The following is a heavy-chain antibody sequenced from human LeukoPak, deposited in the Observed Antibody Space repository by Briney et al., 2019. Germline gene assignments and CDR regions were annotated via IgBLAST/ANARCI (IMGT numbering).Heavy chain of an antibody. D-gene: IGHD6-19*01. CDR2: ISAYNGNT. V-gene: IGHV1-18*01. CDR1: GYTFTSYG. J-gene: IGHJ4*02. CDR3: ARTVAGKGTWTY. Sequence: ASVKVSCKASGYTFTSYGISWVRQAPGQGLEWMGWISAYNGNTNYAQKLQGRATMTTDTSTSTAYMELRSLRSDDTAVYYCARTVAGKGTWTYWGQGTLVTVSS.